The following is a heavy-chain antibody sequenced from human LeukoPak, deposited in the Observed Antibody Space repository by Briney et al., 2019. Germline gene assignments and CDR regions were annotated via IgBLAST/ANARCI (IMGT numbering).Heavy chain of an antibody. Sequence: SETLSLTCAVYGGSFSGYYWSWIRQPPGKGLEWIGEINHSGSTNYNPSLKSRVTISVDTSKNQFSLKLSSVTAADTAVYYCARGGLRFLEWLLLPYYFDYWGQGTLVTVSS. CDR3: ARGGLRFLEWLLLPYYFDY. CDR1: GGSFSGYY. V-gene: IGHV4-34*01. CDR2: INHSGST. J-gene: IGHJ4*02. D-gene: IGHD3-3*01.